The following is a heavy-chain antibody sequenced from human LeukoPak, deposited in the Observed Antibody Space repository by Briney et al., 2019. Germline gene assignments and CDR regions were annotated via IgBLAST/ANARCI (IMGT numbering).Heavy chain of an antibody. CDR1: GGTFSSYT. D-gene: IGHD1-14*01. CDR3: ARDTGPSTFDY. V-gene: IGHV1-69*04. J-gene: IGHJ4*02. Sequence: SVTVSCKASGGTFSSYTISWVRQAPGQGLEWMGRIIPILGIANYAQKFQGRVTITADKSTSTAYMELSSLRSEDTAVYYCARDTGPSTFDYWGQGTLVTVSS. CDR2: IIPILGIA.